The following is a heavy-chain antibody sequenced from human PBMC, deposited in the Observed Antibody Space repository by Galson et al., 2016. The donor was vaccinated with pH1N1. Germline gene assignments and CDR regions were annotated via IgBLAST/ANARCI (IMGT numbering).Heavy chain of an antibody. D-gene: IGHD2-2*01. Sequence: SLRLSCAASGFTFDDYAMHWVRQAPGKGLEWVSGISWNSGSIGYADSVKGRFTISRDNAKNSLYLQMNSLRAEDTAVYYCARGNYAKFDYWGQGTLVTVSS. CDR2: ISWNSGSI. CDR3: ARGNYAKFDY. CDR1: GFTFDDYA. J-gene: IGHJ4*02. V-gene: IGHV3-9*01.